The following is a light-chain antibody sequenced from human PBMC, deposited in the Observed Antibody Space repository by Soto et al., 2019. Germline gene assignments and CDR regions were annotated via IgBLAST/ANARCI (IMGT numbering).Light chain of an antibody. V-gene: IGLV2-11*01. J-gene: IGLJ3*02. Sequence: QSALTQPRSVSGSPGQSVTISCTGTSSDVGGYNYVSWYQQHPGKAPKLMIYDVSKRPSGVPDRFSGSKSGNTASLTNSGLQAEDEADYYCCSYAGSNWVFGGGTKVTVL. CDR3: CSYAGSNWV. CDR1: SSDVGGYNY. CDR2: DVS.